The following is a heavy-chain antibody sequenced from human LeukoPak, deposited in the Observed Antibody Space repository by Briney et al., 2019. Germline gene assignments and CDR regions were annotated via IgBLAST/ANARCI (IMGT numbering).Heavy chain of an antibody. J-gene: IGHJ5*02. Sequence: PSETLSLTCAVYGGSFSGYYWSWIRQPPGKGLEWIGEINHSGSTNYNPSLKSRVTISVDTSKNQFSLKLSSVTAADTAVYYCARGPPLRGVAAAGRSVDPWGQGTLVTVSS. CDR2: INHSGST. CDR3: ARGPPLRGVAAAGRSVDP. D-gene: IGHD6-13*01. V-gene: IGHV4-34*01. CDR1: GGSFSGYY.